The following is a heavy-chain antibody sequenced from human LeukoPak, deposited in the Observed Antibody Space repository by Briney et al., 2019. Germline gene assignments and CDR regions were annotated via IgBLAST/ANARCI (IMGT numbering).Heavy chain of an antibody. D-gene: IGHD6-13*01. J-gene: IGHJ4*02. CDR3: AREKGIAAAGTIDY. CDR2: IWYDGSNK. CDR1: GFTFSSYG. Sequence: PGRSLRLSCAASGFTFSSYGMHWVRQAPGKGLEWVAVIWYDGSNKFYADSVKGRFTISRGNSKNTLYLQMNSLRAEDTAVYYCAREKGIAAAGTIDYWGQGTLVTVSS. V-gene: IGHV3-33*01.